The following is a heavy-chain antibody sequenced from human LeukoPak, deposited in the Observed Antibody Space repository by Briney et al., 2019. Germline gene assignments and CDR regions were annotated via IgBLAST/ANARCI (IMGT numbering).Heavy chain of an antibody. J-gene: IGHJ4*02. CDR2: ISGNGDTT. Sequence: GGSVRLSCGASGFTFGSYVMNWVRQAPGKGLEGVASISGNGDTTYYADSARGRFTISRDNSKNTLYLQINNLRAEDTAVYFCANPVTQRSGWYVNGDYWGQGTLVSVSS. D-gene: IGHD6-19*01. V-gene: IGHV3-23*01. CDR1: GFTFGSYV. CDR3: ANPVTQRSGWYVNGDY.